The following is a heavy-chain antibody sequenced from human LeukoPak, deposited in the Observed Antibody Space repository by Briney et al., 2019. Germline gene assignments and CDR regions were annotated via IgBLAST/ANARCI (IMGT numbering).Heavy chain of an antibody. D-gene: IGHD3-22*01. CDR2: INHSGST. V-gene: IGHV4-34*01. Sequence: PAETLSLTCAVYGGSFSGYYWSWIRQPPGKGLEWIGEINHSGSTNYNPSLKSRVTISVDTYKNQFSLKLSSVTAPDTAVYYCASGDSSGYYPYYYYGMDVWGQGTTLTVSS. CDR1: GGSFSGYY. J-gene: IGHJ6*02. CDR3: ASGDSSGYYPYYYYGMDV.